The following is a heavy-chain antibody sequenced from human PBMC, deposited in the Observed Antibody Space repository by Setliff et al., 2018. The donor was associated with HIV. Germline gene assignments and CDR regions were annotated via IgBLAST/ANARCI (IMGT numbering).Heavy chain of an antibody. V-gene: IGHV1-2*02. CDR1: GYTFTGYF. J-gene: IGHJ6*02. CDR2: INPNTGAT. D-gene: IGHD2-2*01. CDR3: ARYLVVVPVAVGGLDV. Sequence: GASVKVSCKASGYTFTGYFIHWVRLAPGQGLEWMGWINPNTGATHYAQKFQGRVTMTRDTSISTAYMELSGLTSDDSAVYYCARYLVVVPVAVGGLDVWGQGTTVTVSS.